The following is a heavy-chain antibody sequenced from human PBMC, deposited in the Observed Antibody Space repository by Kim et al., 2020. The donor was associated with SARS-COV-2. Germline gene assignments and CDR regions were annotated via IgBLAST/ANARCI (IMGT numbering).Heavy chain of an antibody. CDR2: IWYDGNKK. D-gene: IGHD2-15*01. Sequence: GGSLRLSCVASGFTFSNYGMHWVRQAPGKGLEWVAVIWYDGNKKYYTDSVKGRFTISRDNSKNTLYLQMNSLRVEDTAVYYCASPLYCSGGCCYSWGQGTLVTVSS. CDR3: ASPLYCSGGCCYS. CDR1: GFTFSNYG. J-gene: IGHJ4*02. V-gene: IGHV3-33*01.